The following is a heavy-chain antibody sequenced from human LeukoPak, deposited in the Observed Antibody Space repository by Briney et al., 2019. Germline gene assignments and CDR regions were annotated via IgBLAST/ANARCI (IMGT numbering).Heavy chain of an antibody. Sequence: ASVKVSCKASGYTFTGYYMHWVRQAPGQGLEWMGWINSNSGGTNYAQKFQGRVTMTRGTSISTAYMELSRLRSDDTAVYYCARGGLPNYYDSSGYWQLDYWGQGTLVTVSS. V-gene: IGHV1-2*02. CDR1: GYTFTGYY. D-gene: IGHD3-22*01. J-gene: IGHJ4*02. CDR2: INSNSGGT. CDR3: ARGGLPNYYDSSGYWQLDY.